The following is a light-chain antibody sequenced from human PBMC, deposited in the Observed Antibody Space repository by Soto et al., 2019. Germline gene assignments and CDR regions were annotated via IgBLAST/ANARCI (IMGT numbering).Light chain of an antibody. CDR2: DVS. CDR1: QGVTTN. V-gene: IGKV3-15*01. Sequence: EIVMTQSPAALSVSPGERATLSCRAGQGVTTNFAWYQQKSGQSPRLLIYDVSIRATGVPARFSGTGSETDFPLTISGLQSEDSAVYFCQQYNNWPFSFGQGTRLEIK. CDR3: QQYNNWPFS. J-gene: IGKJ5*01.